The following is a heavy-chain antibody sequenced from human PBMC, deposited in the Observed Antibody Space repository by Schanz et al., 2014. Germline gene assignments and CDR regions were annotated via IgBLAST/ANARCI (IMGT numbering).Heavy chain of an antibody. J-gene: IGHJ4*02. CDR2: ISGGGGTT. Sequence: EVQLLESGGGLVKPGGSLRLSCAASGFTFSSYSMNWVRQAPGKGLEWVSAISGGGGTTYYADSVKGRFTISRDNSKNTLYLQMNSLRAEDTALYYCVRDELLWFGEVLSLDYWGQGALVTGSS. CDR3: VRDELLWFGEVLSLDY. D-gene: IGHD3-10*01. CDR1: GFTFSSYS. V-gene: IGHV3-23*01.